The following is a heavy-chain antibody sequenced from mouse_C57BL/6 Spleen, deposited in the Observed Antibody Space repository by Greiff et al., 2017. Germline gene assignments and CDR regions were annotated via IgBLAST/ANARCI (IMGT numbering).Heavy chain of an antibody. J-gene: IGHJ2*01. V-gene: IGHV5-4*01. CDR1: GFTFSSYA. CDR2: ISDGGSYT. CDR3: ARDWGYDGYYGY. Sequence: DVMLVESGGGLVKPGGSLKLSCAASGFTFSSYAMSWVRQTPEKRLEWVATISDGGSYTYYPDNVKGRFTISRDNAKNNLYLQMSHLKSEDTAMYYCARDWGYDGYYGYWGQGTTLTVSS. D-gene: IGHD2-3*01.